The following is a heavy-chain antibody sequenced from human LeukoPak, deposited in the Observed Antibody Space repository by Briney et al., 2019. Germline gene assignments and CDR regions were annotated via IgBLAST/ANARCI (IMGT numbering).Heavy chain of an antibody. Sequence: GESLKISCRGSGYSFTTYWIGWVRQMPGKGLEWMGIIYPGDSDTTYSPSFQGQVTISADRSINTAYLQWSNLKASDTAMYYCARRWSGGGAYYFDFWGQGTLVTVSS. CDR3: ARRWSGGGAYYFDF. J-gene: IGHJ4*02. V-gene: IGHV5-51*01. CDR1: GYSFTTYW. CDR2: IYPGDSDT. D-gene: IGHD2-15*01.